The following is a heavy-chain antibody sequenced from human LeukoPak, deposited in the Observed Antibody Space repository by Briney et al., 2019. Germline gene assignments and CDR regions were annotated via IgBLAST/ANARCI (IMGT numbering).Heavy chain of an antibody. CDR3: ARLRDGYNGGGVDY. D-gene: IGHD5-24*01. Sequence: SETLSLTCTVSGGSISSYYWSWIRQPPGKGLEWIGYISYTGSTNYNPSLKSRVTISADTSNNQFSLKLSSVTAADTAVYYCARLRDGYNGGGVDYWGQGTLVTVSS. J-gene: IGHJ4*02. CDR1: GGSISSYY. V-gene: IGHV4-59*08. CDR2: ISYTGST.